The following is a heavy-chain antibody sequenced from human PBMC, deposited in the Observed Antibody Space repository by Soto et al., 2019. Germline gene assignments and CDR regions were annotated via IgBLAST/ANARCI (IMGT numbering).Heavy chain of an antibody. D-gene: IGHD3-9*01. Sequence: QVQLVQSGAEVKKPGASVKVSCKASGYTFTSYGISWVRQAPGQGLEWMGWISAYNGNTNYAQKLQGRVTMTTDTSTSIAYMELRSLRSDDTAVYYCARRDYDILTRSRDGMDVWGQGTTVTVSS. CDR1: GYTFTSYG. CDR2: ISAYNGNT. V-gene: IGHV1-18*01. J-gene: IGHJ6*02. CDR3: ARRDYDILTRSRDGMDV.